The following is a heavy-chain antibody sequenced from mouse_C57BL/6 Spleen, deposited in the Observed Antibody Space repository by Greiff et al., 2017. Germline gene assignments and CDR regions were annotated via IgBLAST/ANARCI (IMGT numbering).Heavy chain of an antibody. D-gene: IGHD4-1*01. CDR3: ARGGNWDAMDY. CDR2: ISSGSSTI. J-gene: IGHJ4*01. Sequence: DVQLQESGGGLVKPGGSLKLSCAASGFTFSDYGMHWVRQAPEKGLEWVAYISSGSSTIYYADTVKGRFTISRDNAKNTLFLQMTSLRSEDTAMYYCARGGNWDAMDYWGQGTSVTVSS. V-gene: IGHV5-17*01. CDR1: GFTFSDYG.